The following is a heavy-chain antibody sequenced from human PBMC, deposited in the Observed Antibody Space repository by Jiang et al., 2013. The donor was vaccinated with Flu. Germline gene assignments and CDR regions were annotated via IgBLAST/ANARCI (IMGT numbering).Heavy chain of an antibody. CDR2: IWYDGSNK. CDR3: ARDAVTLWGLSWYFDL. J-gene: IGHJ2*01. D-gene: IGHD3-16*01. Sequence: VQLVESGGGVVQPGRSLRLSCAASGFTFSSFGMHWVRQAPGKGLEWVAVIWYDGSNKYYADSVKGRFTISRDNSKNTLYLQMNSLRAEDTAVYYCARDAVTLWGLSWYFDLWGRGTLVTVSS. CDR1: GFTFSSFG. V-gene: IGHV3-33*01.